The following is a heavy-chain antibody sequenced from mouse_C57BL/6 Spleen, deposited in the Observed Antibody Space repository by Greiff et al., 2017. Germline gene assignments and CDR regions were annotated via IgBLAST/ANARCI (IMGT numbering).Heavy chain of an antibody. J-gene: IGHJ4*01. Sequence: QVQLQQPGAELVMPGASVKLSCKASGYTFPSYWMHWVKQRPGQGLEWIGEIDPSDSYTNYNQKFKGKSTLTVDKSSSTAYMQLSSLTSEDAAVYYCARLIYGSDAMDYWGQGTSVTVSS. CDR3: ARLIYGSDAMDY. CDR2: IDPSDSYT. CDR1: GYTFPSYW. V-gene: IGHV1-69*01. D-gene: IGHD1-1*01.